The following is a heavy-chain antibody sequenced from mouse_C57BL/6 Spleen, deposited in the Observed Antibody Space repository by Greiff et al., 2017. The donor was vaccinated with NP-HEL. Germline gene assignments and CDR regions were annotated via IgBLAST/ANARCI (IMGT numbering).Heavy chain of an antibody. CDR1: GFNIKDDY. CDR2: IDPENGDT. J-gene: IGHJ3*01. D-gene: IGHD3-2*02. V-gene: IGHV14-4*01. Sequence: EVQLQQSGAELVRPGASVKLSCTASGFNIKDDYMHWVKQRPEQGLEWIGWIDPENGDTEYASKFQGKATITADTSSNTAYLQLSSLTSEDTAVYYGTTDSSGQAWFAYWGQGTLVTVSA. CDR3: TTDSSGQAWFAY.